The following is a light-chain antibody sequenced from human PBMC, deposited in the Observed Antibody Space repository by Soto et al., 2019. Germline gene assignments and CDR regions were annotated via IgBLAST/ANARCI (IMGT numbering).Light chain of an antibody. CDR1: SSDVGGYNY. CDR3: SSYAGSATVL. Sequence: QSALTQPASVSGSPGQSITISCTGTSSDVGGYNYVSWYQLHPGKAPKLMVYEVSNRPSGVSNRFSGSKSGNTASLTISGLQAEDEADYYCSSYAGSATVLFGGGTKLTVL. J-gene: IGLJ2*01. V-gene: IGLV2-14*01. CDR2: EVS.